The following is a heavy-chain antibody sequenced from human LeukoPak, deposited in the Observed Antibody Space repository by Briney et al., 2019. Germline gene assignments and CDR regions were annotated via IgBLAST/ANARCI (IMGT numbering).Heavy chain of an antibody. CDR1: GFTFSSYS. Sequence: GGSLRLSCAASGFTFSSYSMNWVSQAPGKGLEWVSSISISSSYIYYADSVKGRFTISRDNAKNSLYLQMNSLRAEDTAVYYCARDNSIEMVRPLPTRPNYGMDVWGQGTTVTVSS. CDR2: ISISSSYI. D-gene: IGHD3-10*01. J-gene: IGHJ6*02. V-gene: IGHV3-21*01. CDR3: ARDNSIEMVRPLPTRPNYGMDV.